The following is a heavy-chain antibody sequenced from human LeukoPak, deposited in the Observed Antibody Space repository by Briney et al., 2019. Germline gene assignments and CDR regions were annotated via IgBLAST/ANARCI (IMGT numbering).Heavy chain of an antibody. CDR3: AKDLGVQWRLPYYFDY. V-gene: IGHV3-30*18. CDR1: GFTFSSYG. CDR2: ISYDGSNK. D-gene: IGHD3-3*01. J-gene: IGHJ4*02. Sequence: GGSLRLSCVASGFTFSSYGMNWVRQAPGKGLEWVAVISYDGSNKYYADSVKGRFTISRDNSKNTLYLQMNSLRGEDTAVYYCAKDLGVQWRLPYYFDYWGQGTLVTVSS.